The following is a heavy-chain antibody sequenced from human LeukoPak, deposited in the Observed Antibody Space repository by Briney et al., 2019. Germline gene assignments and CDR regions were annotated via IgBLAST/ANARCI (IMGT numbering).Heavy chain of an antibody. V-gene: IGHV3-11*06. D-gene: IGHD5-12*01. CDR3: ARDKDIVATMNFDY. J-gene: IGHJ4*02. CDR2: ISSSSSYI. CDR1: GFTFSDYY. Sequence: GGSLRLSCAASGFTFSDYYMSWIRQAPGKGLEWVSYISSSSSYIYYADSVKGRFTISRDNAKNSLYLQMNSLRAEDTAVYYCARDKDIVATMNFDYWGQGTLVTVSS.